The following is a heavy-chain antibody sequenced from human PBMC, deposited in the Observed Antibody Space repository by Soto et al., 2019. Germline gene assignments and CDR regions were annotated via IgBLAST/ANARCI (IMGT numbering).Heavy chain of an antibody. J-gene: IGHJ4*02. CDR1: GFTFSSYA. V-gene: IGHV3-23*01. CDR3: ARGYCSGGSCSPGY. CDR2: ISGSGGST. Sequence: GGSLRLSCAASGFTFSSYAMSWVRQAPGKGLEWVSAISGSGGSTYYADSVKGRFTISRDNSKNTLYLQMNSLRAEDTAVYYCARGYCSGGSCSPGYWGQGTLVTVSS. D-gene: IGHD2-15*01.